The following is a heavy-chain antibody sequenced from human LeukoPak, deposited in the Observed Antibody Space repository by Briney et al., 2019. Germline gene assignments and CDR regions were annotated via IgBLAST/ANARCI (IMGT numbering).Heavy chain of an antibody. CDR1: GYTFTSYY. Sequence: ASVKVSCKASGYTFTSYYMHWVRQAPGQGLEWMGIINPSGGSTSYAQKFQGRVTMTRDTSTSTVYMELSSLRSEDTAVYYCARQHSNYDILTGYYIGSRLPDYWGQGTLVTVSS. CDR2: INPSGGST. J-gene: IGHJ4*02. V-gene: IGHV1-46*01. CDR3: ARQHSNYDILTGYYIGSRLPDY. D-gene: IGHD3-9*01.